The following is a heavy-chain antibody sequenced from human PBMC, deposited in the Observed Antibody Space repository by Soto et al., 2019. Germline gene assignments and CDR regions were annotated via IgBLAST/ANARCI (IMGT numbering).Heavy chain of an antibody. CDR3: ARDRVGSGYPWGYFQH. D-gene: IGHD3-3*01. V-gene: IGHV3-33*01. J-gene: IGHJ1*01. CDR1: GFTFSSYG. Sequence: QVQLVESGGGVVQPGRSLRLSCAASGFTFSSYGMHWVRQAPGKGLEWVAVIWYDGSNKYYADSVKGRFTISRDNSKNTLYLQMNSLRAEDTAVYYCARDRVGSGYPWGYFQHWGQGTLVTVSS. CDR2: IWYDGSNK.